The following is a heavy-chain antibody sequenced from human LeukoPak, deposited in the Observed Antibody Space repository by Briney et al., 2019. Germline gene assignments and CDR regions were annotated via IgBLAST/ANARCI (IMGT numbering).Heavy chain of an antibody. D-gene: IGHD3-3*01. J-gene: IGHJ5*02. CDR3: AKDSGYYDFWSGFDP. Sequence: GGSLRLSCAASGFTFSSYGMHWVRQAPGKGLEWVAFIRYDGSNKYYADSVKGRFTISRDNSKNTLYLQMNSLRAEDTAVYYCAKDSGYYDFWSGFDPWGQGTLVTVSS. V-gene: IGHV3-30*02. CDR2: IRYDGSNK. CDR1: GFTFSSYG.